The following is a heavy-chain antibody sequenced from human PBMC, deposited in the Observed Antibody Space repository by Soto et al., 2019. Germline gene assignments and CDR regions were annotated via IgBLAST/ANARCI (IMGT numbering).Heavy chain of an antibody. CDR3: ARASRGVLYRGAMDI. J-gene: IGHJ6*02. V-gene: IGHV4-34*01. Sequence: SDTLSLTCAVYGGSFSGYYWSWIRQPPGKGLEWIGEINHSGSTNYNPSLKSRVTISVDTSKNQFSLKLSSVTAADTAVFYCARASRGVLYRGAMDIWGQGITVNVSS. CDR1: GGSFSGYY. D-gene: IGHD2-8*01. CDR2: INHSGST.